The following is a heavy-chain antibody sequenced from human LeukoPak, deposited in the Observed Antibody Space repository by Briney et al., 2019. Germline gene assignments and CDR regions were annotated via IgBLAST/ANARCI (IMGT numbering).Heavy chain of an antibody. Sequence: SETLSLTCTVSGGSISSTTYYWGWIRQPPGKGLEWIGNIYYSGSTYYNPSLKSRVTISVDTSKNQFSLKLSSVTAADTAVYYCARAPPYYDFWSGDRHYFDYWGQGTLVTVSS. CDR1: GGSISSTTYY. D-gene: IGHD3-3*01. CDR2: IYYSGST. J-gene: IGHJ4*02. CDR3: ARAPPYYDFWSGDRHYFDY. V-gene: IGHV4-39*07.